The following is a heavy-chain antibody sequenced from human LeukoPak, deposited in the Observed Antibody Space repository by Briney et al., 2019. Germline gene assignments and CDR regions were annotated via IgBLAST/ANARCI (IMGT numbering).Heavy chain of an antibody. CDR2: INHSGST. CDR1: GGSFSGYY. Sequence: SETLSLTCAVYGGSFSGYYWSWIRQPPGKGLEWIGEINHSGSTNYNPSLKSRVTISVDTSKNQFSQKLSSVTATDTAVYYCVSNRGAGNYFDYWGQGTLVTVSS. CDR3: VSNRGAGNYFDY. D-gene: IGHD3-10*01. J-gene: IGHJ4*02. V-gene: IGHV4-34*01.